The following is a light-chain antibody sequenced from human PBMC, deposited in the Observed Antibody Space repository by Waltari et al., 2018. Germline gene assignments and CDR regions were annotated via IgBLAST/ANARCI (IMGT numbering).Light chain of an antibody. CDR3: QHYVRLPVT. CDR2: GAS. J-gene: IGKJ1*01. Sequence: EIVLTQSPGTLSLSPGERATLSRTASQSVGWSLAWDRQKPGQAPRLLSYGASTRAPGIPDRFSGGGSGTDFSLTISRLEPEDFAVYHCQHYVRLPVTFGQGTKVEIK. V-gene: IGKV3-20*01. CDR1: QSVGWS.